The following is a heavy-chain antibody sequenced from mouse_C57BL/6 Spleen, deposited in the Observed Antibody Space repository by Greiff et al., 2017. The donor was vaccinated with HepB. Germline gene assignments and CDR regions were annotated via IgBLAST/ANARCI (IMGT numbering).Heavy chain of an antibody. J-gene: IGHJ3*01. CDR2: ISDGGSYT. D-gene: IGHD1-1*01. CDR1: GFTFSSYA. CDR3: ARGYYYGSSPAWFAY. V-gene: IGHV5-4*01. Sequence: EVQVVESGGGLVKPGGSLKLSCAASGFTFSSYAMSWVRQTPEKRLEWVATISDGGSYTYYPDNVKGRFTISRDNAKNNLYLQMSHLKSEDTAMYYCARGYYYGSSPAWFAYWGQGTLVTVSA.